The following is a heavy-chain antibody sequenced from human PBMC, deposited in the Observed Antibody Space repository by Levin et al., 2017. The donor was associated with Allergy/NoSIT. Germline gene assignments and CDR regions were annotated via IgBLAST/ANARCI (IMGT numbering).Heavy chain of an antibody. V-gene: IGHV4-39*01. Sequence: SETLSLTCTFSGGSIHSSSFYWGWIRQPPGKGLEWIGSVYFSGTTYYNPSLKSRVTISIDTSNNEFSLMLNSVTAADTAVYYCARTWNYYYYMDVWGKGTTVTVSS. J-gene: IGHJ6*03. CDR2: VYFSGTT. D-gene: IGHD1-1*01. CDR3: ARTWNYYYYMDV. CDR1: GGSIHSSSFY.